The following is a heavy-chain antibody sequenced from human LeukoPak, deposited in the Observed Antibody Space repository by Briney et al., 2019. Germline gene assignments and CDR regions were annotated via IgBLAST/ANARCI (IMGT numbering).Heavy chain of an antibody. V-gene: IGHV3-30*02. CDR1: GFNFSNYG. CDR2: IRYDGTNI. Sequence: GGSLRLSCAASGFNFSNYGMHWVRQAPGKGLEWVAFIRYDGTNIYYGDSVKGRFTISRDNSKNTLYLQMNSLRADDTAVYYCAEAYYYSYCMDVWGKGTTVTVSS. CDR3: AEAYYYSYCMDV. J-gene: IGHJ6*03.